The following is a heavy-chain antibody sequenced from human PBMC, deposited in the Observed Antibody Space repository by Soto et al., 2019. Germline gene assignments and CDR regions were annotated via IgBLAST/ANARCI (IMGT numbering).Heavy chain of an antibody. CDR1: VASFSSGNYY. J-gene: IGHJ4*02. CDR2: IYYNGNT. Sequence: ETLSLTCTVSVASFSSGNYYWNWILQPPGKGLEWIGYIYYNGNTNYNPSLKSRVTILLDTSKNQFSLKVNSVTGADTAVYYCASVSSGTEWPDVGYWGQGTLVTVSS. CDR3: ASVSSGTEWPDVGY. V-gene: IGHV4-61*01. D-gene: IGHD3-3*01.